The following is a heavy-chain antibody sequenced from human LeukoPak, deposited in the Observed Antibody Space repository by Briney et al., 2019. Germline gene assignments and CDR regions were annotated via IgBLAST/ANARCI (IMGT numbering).Heavy chain of an antibody. Sequence: ASVKVSCKPSGYTFTTYGISLVRQAPGQGLEWMGWISGYNGNTKYAQNFQGRVTVSTDTSTTTAYMELRSLRSDDTAVYYCARDWWYGDYSIGNDGGQGTLVTVSS. V-gene: IGHV1-18*01. J-gene: IGHJ4*02. CDR1: GYTFTTYG. D-gene: IGHD4-17*01. CDR3: ARDWWYGDYSIGND. CDR2: ISGYNGNT.